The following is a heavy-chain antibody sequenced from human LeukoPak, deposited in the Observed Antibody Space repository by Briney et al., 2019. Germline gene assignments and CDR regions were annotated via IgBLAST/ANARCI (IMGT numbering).Heavy chain of an antibody. CDR3: AKDPARIRYFDY. Sequence: GGSLRLSRAASGFTFSSYAMSWVRQAPGKGLEWVSAISGSGGSTYYADSVKGRFTISRDNSKNTPYLQMNSLRAEDTAVYYCAKDPARIRYFDYWGQGTLVTVSS. CDR1: GFTFSSYA. D-gene: IGHD3-9*01. V-gene: IGHV3-23*01. CDR2: ISGSGGST. J-gene: IGHJ4*02.